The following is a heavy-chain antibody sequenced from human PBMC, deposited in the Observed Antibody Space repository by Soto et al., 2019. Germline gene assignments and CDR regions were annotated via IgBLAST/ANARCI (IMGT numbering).Heavy chain of an antibody. D-gene: IGHD2-2*01. CDR3: AKDSMVGAIVVVPAALDY. J-gene: IGHJ4*02. V-gene: IGHV3-9*01. CDR1: GFTFDDYA. Sequence: EVQLVESGGGLVQPGRSLRLSCAASGFTFDDYAMHWVRQAPGKGLEWVSGFSWNSGSICYADSVKGRFTISRDNAKNSLYLQMNSLRAEDTALYYCAKDSMVGAIVVVPAALDYWGQGTLVTVSS. CDR2: FSWNSGSI.